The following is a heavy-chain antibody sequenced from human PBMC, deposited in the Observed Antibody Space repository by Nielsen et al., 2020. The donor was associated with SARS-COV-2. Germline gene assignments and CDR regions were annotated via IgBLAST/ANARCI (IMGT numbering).Heavy chain of an antibody. CDR1: GYRFTNYW. V-gene: IGHV5-51*01. CDR3: ARRRGSGSGWQTDAFDI. Sequence: GESLKISCKSSGYRFTNYWIGWVRQMPGKGLEWMAIIYPDDSDIRYSPSFQGQVTISADKSITTAYLQWNSLKASDTAMYYCARRRGSGSGWQTDAFDIWGQGTMVTVSS. J-gene: IGHJ3*02. D-gene: IGHD6-19*01. CDR2: IYPDDSDI.